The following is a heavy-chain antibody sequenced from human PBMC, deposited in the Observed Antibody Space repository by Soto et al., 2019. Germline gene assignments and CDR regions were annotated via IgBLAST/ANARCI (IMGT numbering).Heavy chain of an antibody. Sequence: ASVKVSCKASGYTFTSYAMHWVRQAPGQRLEWMGWINAGNDNTKYSQKFQGRVTITRDTSASTAYMELSSLRSEDTAVYYCARDRVKVTVLGPVSYYYGMDFWGQGTTVTVSS. CDR3: ARDRVKVTVLGPVSYYYGMDF. CDR2: INAGNDNT. CDR1: GYTFTSYA. V-gene: IGHV1-3*01. J-gene: IGHJ6*02. D-gene: IGHD3-16*01.